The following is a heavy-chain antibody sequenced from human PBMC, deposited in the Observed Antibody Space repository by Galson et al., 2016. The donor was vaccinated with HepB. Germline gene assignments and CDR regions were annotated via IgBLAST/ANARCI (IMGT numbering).Heavy chain of an antibody. V-gene: IGHV3-21*01. Sequence: SLRLSCAASTFTFSDYSMNWVRQAPGKGLEWVSFISGRSSYINYADSVEGRFTVSRDNAKNSLYLQMNSLRAVDTAVYYCARVSLVDYYYYMDVWGRGTTVTVS. D-gene: IGHD6-6*01. J-gene: IGHJ6*03. CDR2: ISGRSSYI. CDR1: TFTFSDYS. CDR3: ARVSLVDYYYYMDV.